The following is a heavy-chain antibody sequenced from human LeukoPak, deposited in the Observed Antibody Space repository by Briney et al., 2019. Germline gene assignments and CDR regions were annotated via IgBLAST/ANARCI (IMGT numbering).Heavy chain of an antibody. V-gene: IGHV4-38-2*02. Sequence: SETLSLTCTVSGYSISSGYYWGWIRQPPGKGLEWIGSIYHSGSTYYNPSLKSRVTMSVDTSKNQFSLKLSSVTAADTAVYYCASGYPEWYFDYWGQGTLVTVSS. J-gene: IGHJ4*02. CDR2: IYHSGST. D-gene: IGHD3-22*01. CDR1: GYSISSGYY. CDR3: ASGYPEWYFDY.